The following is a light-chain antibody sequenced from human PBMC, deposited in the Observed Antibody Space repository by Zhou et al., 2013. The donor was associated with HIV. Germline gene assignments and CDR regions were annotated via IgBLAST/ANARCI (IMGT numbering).Light chain of an antibody. CDR1: QIISSY. J-gene: IGKJ1*01. Sequence: DIQMTQSPSSLSASVGDRVTITCRASQIISSYLNWYQQKPGKAPKLLIYAASTLRSGVPSRFSGSGSGTEFTLTISCLQSEDFATYYCQQYYSYLWTFGQGTKVEIK. CDR3: QQYYSYLWT. CDR2: AAS. V-gene: IGKV1-39*01.